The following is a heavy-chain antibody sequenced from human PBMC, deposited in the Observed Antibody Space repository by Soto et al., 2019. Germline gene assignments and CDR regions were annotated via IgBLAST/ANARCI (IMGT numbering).Heavy chain of an antibody. V-gene: IGHV4-39*01. D-gene: IGHD1-26*01. CDR3: ARHGITGSYYDAFDI. CDR2: IKYSGTT. Sequence: SETLYLTCTIYCYSILSSCCQWAWIRKPPGKGLEWIASIKYSGTTFYNTSLKNRFNLFVDTSKKQFALKLSSVTAAETAVYYCARHGITGSYYDAFDIWGQGTMVT. J-gene: IGHJ3*02. CDR1: CYSILSSCCQ.